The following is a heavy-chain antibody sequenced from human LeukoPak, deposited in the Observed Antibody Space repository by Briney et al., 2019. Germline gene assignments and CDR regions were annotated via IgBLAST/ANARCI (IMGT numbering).Heavy chain of an antibody. J-gene: IGHJ3*02. CDR2: INPNSGGT. V-gene: IGHV1-2*02. CDR1: GYTFTGYY. CDR3: ARELSTSTFSWSRSPRDGAFDI. D-gene: IGHD2/OR15-2a*01. Sequence: ASVKVSCKASGYTFTGYYMHWVRQAPGQGLEWMGWINPNSGGTNYAQKFQGRVTMTRDTSISTAYMELSRLRSDDTAVYYCARELSTSTFSWSRSPRDGAFDIWGQGTMLTVSS.